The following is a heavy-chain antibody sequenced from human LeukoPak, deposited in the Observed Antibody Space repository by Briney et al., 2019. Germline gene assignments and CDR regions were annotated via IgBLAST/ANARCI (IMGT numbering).Heavy chain of an antibody. D-gene: IGHD2-2*01. CDR2: IIPILGIA. J-gene: IGHJ4*02. CDR3: ARDLGYCSSTSCQFSAF. V-gene: IGHV1-69*04. CDR1: GGTFSSYA. Sequence: SVKVPCKASGGTFSSYAISWVRQAPGQGLEWMGRIIPILGIANYAQKFQGRVTITADKPTSTAYMELSSLRSEDTAVYYCARDLGYCSSTSCQFSAFWGQGTLVTVSS.